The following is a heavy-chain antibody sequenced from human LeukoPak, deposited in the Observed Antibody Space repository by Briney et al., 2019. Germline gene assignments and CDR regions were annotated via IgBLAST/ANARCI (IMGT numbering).Heavy chain of an antibody. J-gene: IGHJ4*02. Sequence: PGRSLRLSCAASGFTFDDYAMHWVRQAPGKGLEWVSGISWNSGSIGYADSVKGRFTISRDNAKNSLYLQMNSLRCEDTALYYCAKVSYGGYFDYWGQGTLVTVSS. D-gene: IGHD4-23*01. CDR1: GFTFDDYA. CDR3: AKVSYGGYFDY. CDR2: ISWNSGSI. V-gene: IGHV3-9*01.